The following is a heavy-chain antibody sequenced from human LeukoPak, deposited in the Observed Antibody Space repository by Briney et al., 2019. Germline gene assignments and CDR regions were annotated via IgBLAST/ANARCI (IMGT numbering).Heavy chain of an antibody. V-gene: IGHV3-23*01. D-gene: IGHD5-24*01. J-gene: IGHJ4*02. Sequence: HSGGSLRLSCAASGFTFSSYAMSWVRQAPGKGLEWVSAISGSGGSTYYADSVKGRFTISRDNSKNTLYLQMNSLRAEDTAVYYCANTILRKGRAGFFDYWGQGTLVTVSS. CDR3: ANTILRKGRAGFFDY. CDR2: ISGSGGST. CDR1: GFTFSSYA.